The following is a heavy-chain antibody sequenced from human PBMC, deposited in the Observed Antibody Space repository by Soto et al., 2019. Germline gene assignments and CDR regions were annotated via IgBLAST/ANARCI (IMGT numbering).Heavy chain of an antibody. Sequence: GSLRLSCAASGXTFGSYCMSWVRQAPEKGLEWLATIKMDASQKKYVDSVRGRFNVYRDNAKSSLYLQMDSLRAEDTALYYCKRDSGYGSGASVKHYLDFWGHGTLGTVS. CDR3: KRDSGYGSGASVKHYLDF. V-gene: IGHV3-7*01. CDR2: IKMDASQK. D-gene: IGHD3-10*01. J-gene: IGHJ4*01. CDR1: GXTFGSYC.